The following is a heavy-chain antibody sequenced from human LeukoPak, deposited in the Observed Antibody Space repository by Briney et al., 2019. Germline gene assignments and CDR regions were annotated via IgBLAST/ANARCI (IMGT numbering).Heavy chain of an antibody. V-gene: IGHV3-9*01. J-gene: IGHJ4*02. CDR2: ISWNRGSI. CDR3: AKGASSGWSQRYFDY. D-gene: IGHD6-19*01. CDR1: GFTFDDYA. Sequence: WRSLRLSCAASGFTFDDYAMHWVRQAPGKGLEWVSGISWNRGSIGYAYSVNGRFTISRDNAKNSLLLQMNSLRAADTALYSCAKGASSGWSQRYFDYWGQGTLVTVSP.